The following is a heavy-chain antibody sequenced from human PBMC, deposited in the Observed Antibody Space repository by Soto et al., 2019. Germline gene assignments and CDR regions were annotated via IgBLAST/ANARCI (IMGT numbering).Heavy chain of an antibody. CDR2: ISRDGGTK. Sequence: QVQLVESGGGVVQPGRSLRLSCAVSGFTVSTYGMHWVRQAPGKGLEWVAVISRDGGTKFYADSVKGRFTISKDNSRNKLFLEMNSLRGDDIAVYYCTGEVASGYWGQGTLVTVSP. D-gene: IGHD7-27*01. CDR1: GFTVSTYG. J-gene: IGHJ4*02. CDR3: TGEVASGY. V-gene: IGHV3-30*03.